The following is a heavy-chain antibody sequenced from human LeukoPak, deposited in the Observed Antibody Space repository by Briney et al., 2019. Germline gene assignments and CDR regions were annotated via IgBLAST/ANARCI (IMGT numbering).Heavy chain of an antibody. D-gene: IGHD1-26*01. Sequence: SQTLSLTCTVSGGSISSGSYYWSWIRQPAGKGLEWIGRIYTSGSTNYNPSLKSRVTISVDTSKNQFSLKLSSVTAADTAVYYCARVVGATGIDYWGQGTLVTVSS. CDR3: ARVVGATGIDY. J-gene: IGHJ4*02. V-gene: IGHV4-61*02. CDR2: IYTSGST. CDR1: GGSISSGSYY.